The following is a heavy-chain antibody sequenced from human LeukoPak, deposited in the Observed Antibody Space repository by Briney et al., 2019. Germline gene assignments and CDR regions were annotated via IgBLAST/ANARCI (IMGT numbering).Heavy chain of an antibody. Sequence: GGSVRHSCAASGFTFSDYYMNWLRQAPGRGLEWVSYISNSGSAKYYADSVKGRFTISRDNAKNSVYLEMNSLRAEDTAVYYCASDSSGYFGPWGQGTLVTVSS. CDR2: ISNSGSAK. CDR1: GFTFSDYY. J-gene: IGHJ5*02. CDR3: ASDSSGYFGP. V-gene: IGHV3-11*01. D-gene: IGHD3-22*01.